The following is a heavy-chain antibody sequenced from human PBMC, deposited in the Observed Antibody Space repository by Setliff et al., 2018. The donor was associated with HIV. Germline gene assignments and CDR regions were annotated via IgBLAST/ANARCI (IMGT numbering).Heavy chain of an antibody. CDR2: IYHSGST. Sequence: SETLSLTCAVSGYSISSGYYWGWIRQPPGKGLEWIGSIYHSGSTYYNPSLKSRVTISVDTSKNQFSLKLSSVTAADTAVYYCAKAWFGELFNYFDYWGRGTLVTVSS. CDR1: GYSISSGYY. J-gene: IGHJ4*02. CDR3: AKAWFGELFNYFDY. V-gene: IGHV4-38-2*01. D-gene: IGHD3-10*01.